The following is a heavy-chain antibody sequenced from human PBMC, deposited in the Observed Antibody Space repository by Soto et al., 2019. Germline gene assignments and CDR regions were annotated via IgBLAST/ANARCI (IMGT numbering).Heavy chain of an antibody. J-gene: IGHJ5*02. CDR2: FDPEDGET. D-gene: IGHD3-10*01. V-gene: IGHV1-24*01. CDR3: ATGDYYGSGSYSHNWFDP. CDR1: GYTLTELS. Sequence: ASVKVSCKVSGYTLTELSMHWVRQAPGKGLEWMGGFDPEDGETIYAQKFQGRVTMTEDTSTDTAYMELSSLRSEDTAVYYCATGDYYGSGSYSHNWFDPWGQGTLVTV.